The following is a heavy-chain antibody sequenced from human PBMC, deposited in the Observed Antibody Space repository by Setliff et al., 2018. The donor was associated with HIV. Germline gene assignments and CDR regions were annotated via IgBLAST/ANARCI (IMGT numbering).Heavy chain of an antibody. CDR2: MYDGGTT. J-gene: IGHJ4*02. CDR3: AKGSGFYDY. V-gene: IGHV3-53*01. Sequence: SGGSLRLSCAVSGYTVSDNYMTWVRQAPGKRLEWVALMYDGGTTHYSDSVKGRFTISRDISKNTLDLQMNSLRVDGTAVYSCAKGSGFYDYWGQGTVVTVSS. D-gene: IGHD3-22*01. CDR1: GYTVSDNY.